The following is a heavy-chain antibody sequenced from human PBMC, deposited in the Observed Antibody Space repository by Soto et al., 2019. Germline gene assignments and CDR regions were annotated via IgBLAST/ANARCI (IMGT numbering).Heavy chain of an antibody. J-gene: IGHJ5*02. CDR2: INPNSGGT. D-gene: IGHD2-15*01. CDR3: ARDGGVGGCCNGGSCSGYWFDP. CDR1: GYTFTGYY. Sequence: QVQLVQSGAEVKKHGASVKVSCKASGYTFTGYYMHWVRQAPGQGLEWMGWINPNSGGTNYAQKFQGRVSIARDTSIRTAFMERGRLRAVDTAVYYCARDGGVGGCCNGGSCSGYWFDPWGKGTLVTVSS. V-gene: IGHV1-2*02.